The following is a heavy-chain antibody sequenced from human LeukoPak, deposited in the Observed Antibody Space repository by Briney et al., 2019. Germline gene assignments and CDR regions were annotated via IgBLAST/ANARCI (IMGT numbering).Heavy chain of an antibody. CDR1: GFTFSSYA. J-gene: IGHJ3*02. CDR2: ISYDGSNK. CDR3: ARDGSYGDYMDAFDI. Sequence: GGSLRLSCAASGFTFSSYAMHWVRQAPGKGLEWVAVISYDGSNKYYADSVKGRSTISRDNSKNTLYLQMNSLRAEDTAVYYCARDGSYGDYMDAFDIWGQGTMVTVSS. D-gene: IGHD4-17*01. V-gene: IGHV3-30-3*01.